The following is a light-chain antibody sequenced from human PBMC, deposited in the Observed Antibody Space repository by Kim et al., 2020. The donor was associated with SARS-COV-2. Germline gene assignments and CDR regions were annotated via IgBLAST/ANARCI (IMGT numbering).Light chain of an antibody. J-gene: IGLJ2*01. V-gene: IGLV3-1*01. CDR2: QDN. CDR3: QAWDSSTVV. CDR1: RLGNKY. Sequence: VSPGQTASITCSGDRLGNKYTCWYQQKPGQSPVLVIYQDNKRPSGIPERFSGSNSGNTATLTISGTQAMDEADYYCQAWDSSTVVFGGGTQLTVL.